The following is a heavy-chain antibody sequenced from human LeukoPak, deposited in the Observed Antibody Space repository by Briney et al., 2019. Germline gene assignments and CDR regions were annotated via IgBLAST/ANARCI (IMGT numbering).Heavy chain of an antibody. D-gene: IGHD3-9*01. CDR1: GFTFSSYA. Sequence: GGSLRLSCAASGFTFSSYAMSWVRQAPGKGLEWVSAISGSGGSTYYADSVKGRFTISRDNSKNTLYLQMNSLRAEDTAVYYCAKASWSGDILTLKNWGQGTLVTVSS. J-gene: IGHJ4*02. CDR3: AKASWSGDILTLKN. V-gene: IGHV3-23*01. CDR2: ISGSGGST.